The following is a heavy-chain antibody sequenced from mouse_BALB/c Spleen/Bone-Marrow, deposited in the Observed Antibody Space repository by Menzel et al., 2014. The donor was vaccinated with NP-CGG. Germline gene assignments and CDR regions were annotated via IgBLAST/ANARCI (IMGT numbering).Heavy chain of an antibody. CDR1: GFNIKDTY. CDR2: IDPANGHT. V-gene: IGHV14-3*02. D-gene: IGHD4-1*01. Sequence: VQLQQSGAELVKPGASVKLSCTASGFNIKDTYMHWVKQRPEQGLEWIGRIDPANGHTKYDPKFPGKATITADTSSNTAYQRLSSLTSGDTAVYYCARNWDEGVDYWGQGTTLTVSS. J-gene: IGHJ2*01. CDR3: ARNWDEGVDY.